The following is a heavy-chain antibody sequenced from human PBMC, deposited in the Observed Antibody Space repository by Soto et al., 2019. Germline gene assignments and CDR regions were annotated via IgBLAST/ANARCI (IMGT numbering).Heavy chain of an antibody. D-gene: IGHD2-2*01. Sequence: GGSLRLSCTGSGFTFGDYAISWSRQAPGKGLEWVGVIRSKAYGETKDYAASVKGRFTILRGDSKSIAYLQMNSLQSEDTGVYYCTRYTSTSSYSYFGMDVWGHGTTVTVSS. J-gene: IGHJ6*02. CDR3: TRYTSTSSYSYFGMDV. CDR2: IRSKAYGETK. V-gene: IGHV3-49*03. CDR1: GFTFGDYA.